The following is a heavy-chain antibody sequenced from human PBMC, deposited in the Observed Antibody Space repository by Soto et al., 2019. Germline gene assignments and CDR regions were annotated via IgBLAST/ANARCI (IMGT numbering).Heavy chain of an antibody. D-gene: IGHD2-2*01. CDR1: GFTFSGSA. Sequence: GGSLRLSCAASGFTFSGSAMHWVRQASGKGLEWVGRIRSKSNSYATAYAASVKGRFTISRDDSKNTAYLQMNSLKSEDTAVYYCTRREGYCSSTNCPNWFDPWGQGTLVTVSS. V-gene: IGHV3-73*01. CDR3: TRREGYCSSTNCPNWFDP. CDR2: IRSKSNSYAT. J-gene: IGHJ5*02.